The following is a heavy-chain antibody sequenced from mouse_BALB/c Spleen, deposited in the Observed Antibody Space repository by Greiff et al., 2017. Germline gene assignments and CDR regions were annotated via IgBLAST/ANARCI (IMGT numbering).Heavy chain of an antibody. V-gene: IGHV3-2*02. J-gene: IGHJ2*01. Sequence: VQLKESGPGLVKPSQSLSLTCTVTGYSITSDYAWNWIRQFPGNKLEWMGYISYSGSTSYNPSLKSRISITRDTSKNQFFLQLNSVTIEDTATYYCARFGWDEGLDYWGQGTTLTVSS. D-gene: IGHD4-1*01. CDR1: GYSITSDYA. CDR3: ARFGWDEGLDY. CDR2: ISYSGST.